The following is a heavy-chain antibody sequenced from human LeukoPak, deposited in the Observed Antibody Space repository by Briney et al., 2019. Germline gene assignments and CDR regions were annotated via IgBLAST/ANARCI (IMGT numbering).Heavy chain of an antibody. D-gene: IGHD2-2*01. CDR1: GFTVSSNY. CDR3: AKHNSAATYYYYGMDV. CDR2: ISGSGGST. Sequence: PGGSLRLSCAASGFTVSSNYMSWVRQAPGKGLEWVSAISGSGGSTYYADSVKGRFTISRDNSKNTLYLQMNSLRAEDTAVYYCAKHNSAATYYYYGMDVWGQGTTVTVSS. J-gene: IGHJ6*02. V-gene: IGHV3-23*01.